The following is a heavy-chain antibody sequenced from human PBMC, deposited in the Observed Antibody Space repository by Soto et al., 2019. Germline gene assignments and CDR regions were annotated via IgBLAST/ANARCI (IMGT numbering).Heavy chain of an antibody. J-gene: IGHJ6*01. CDR2: ISGSGLYT. CDR3: AKDPRGVVG. V-gene: IGHV3-23*01. Sequence: EVQLLDSGGGLVQPGGSLRLSCAGSGFTFSNDAMSWVRQPPGKGLEWVSGISGSGLYTYYADSVKGRFTISRDNSKNTLLLQMHRLRAEDTAVYYCAKDPRGVVGWRQGTTVTVSS. D-gene: IGHD3-10*01. CDR1: GFTFSNDA.